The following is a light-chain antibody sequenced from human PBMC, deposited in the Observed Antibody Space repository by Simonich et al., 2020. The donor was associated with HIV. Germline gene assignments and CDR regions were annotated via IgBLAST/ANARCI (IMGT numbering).Light chain of an antibody. V-gene: IGLV2-14*01. CDR1: STYVGGSNY. CDR2: DVS. Sequence: QSALTQPASVSGSPGQSITISCTGTSTYVGGSNYVSWYQQRSVTAPQLIIYDVSNRPSGVANRFSGSKSGNTASLTSSGLQAEDEADYYCSSYTSSSTWVFGGGTKLTVL. J-gene: IGLJ3*02. CDR3: SSYTSSSTWV.